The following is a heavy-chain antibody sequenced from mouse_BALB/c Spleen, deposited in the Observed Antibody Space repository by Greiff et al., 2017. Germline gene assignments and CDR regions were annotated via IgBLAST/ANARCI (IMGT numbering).Heavy chain of an antibody. D-gene: IGHD1-1*01. CDR2: INSNGGST. CDR3: ARITTVVAPFDY. Sequence: EVKLMESGGGLVQPGGSLKLSCAASGFTFSSYGMSWVRQTPDKRLELVATINSNGGSTYYPDSVKGRFTISRDNAKNTLYLQMSSLKSEDTAMYYCARITTVVAPFDYWGQGTTLTVSS. V-gene: IGHV5-6-3*01. CDR1: GFTFSSYG. J-gene: IGHJ2*01.